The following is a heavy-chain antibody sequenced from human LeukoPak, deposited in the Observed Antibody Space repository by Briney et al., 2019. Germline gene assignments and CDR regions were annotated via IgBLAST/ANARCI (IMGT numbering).Heavy chain of an antibody. CDR2: IYSGGST. D-gene: IGHD6-13*01. Sequence: PGGSLRLSCAASGFTVSSNYMSWVRQAPGKGLEWVSVIYSGGSTYYADSVKGRFTISRDNSKNTLYLQMNSLRAEDTAVYYCARSVSAADPSFDYWGQGTLVTVSS. V-gene: IGHV3-53*01. CDR1: GFTVSSNY. J-gene: IGHJ4*02. CDR3: ARSVSAADPSFDY.